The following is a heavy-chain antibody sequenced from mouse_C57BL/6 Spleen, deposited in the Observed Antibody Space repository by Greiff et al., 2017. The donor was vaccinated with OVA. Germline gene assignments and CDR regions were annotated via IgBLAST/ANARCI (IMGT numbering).Heavy chain of an antibody. D-gene: IGHD2-5*01. J-gene: IGHJ4*01. CDR2: IYPGDGDT. V-gene: IGHV1-82*01. Sequence: VKLQESGPELVKPGASVKISCKASGYAFSGSWMNWVKQRHGKGLEWIGRIYPGDGDTNYNGKFKGKATLTADKSSSTAYMKLSSLTSEDSAVYYCARRGYSNYVDAMDYWGQGTSVTVSS. CDR3: ARRGYSNYVDAMDY. CDR1: GYAFSGSW.